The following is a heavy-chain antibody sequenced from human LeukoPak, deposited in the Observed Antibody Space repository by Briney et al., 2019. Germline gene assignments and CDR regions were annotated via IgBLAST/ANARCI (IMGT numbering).Heavy chain of an antibody. J-gene: IGHJ4*02. CDR3: ARVYICSGGSCFYYFDY. Sequence: ASVKVSCTASGYTFTSYYIHWVRQAPGQGLEWMGIINRSGGSTSYAQKFQGRVTMTRDTSTSTVYMELSSLRSEDTAVYYCARVYICSGGSCFYYFDYWGQGNLVTVSS. CDR2: INRSGGST. V-gene: IGHV1-46*01. D-gene: IGHD2-15*01. CDR1: GYTFTSYY.